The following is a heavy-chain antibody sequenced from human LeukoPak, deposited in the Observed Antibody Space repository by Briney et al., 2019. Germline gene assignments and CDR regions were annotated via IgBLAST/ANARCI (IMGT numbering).Heavy chain of an antibody. J-gene: IGHJ4*02. CDR2: IRASAGTT. Sequence: PGGSLRLSCAASGFTFSSSSMTWVRQAPGKGLHWVATIRASAGTTYYADSVMGRFTISRANSKNTVPLQMNSLSADDTAVYYCAKGGYTSSFDYWGQGTLVTVSS. CDR3: AKGGYTSSFDY. CDR1: GFTFSSSS. D-gene: IGHD6-19*01. V-gene: IGHV3-23*01.